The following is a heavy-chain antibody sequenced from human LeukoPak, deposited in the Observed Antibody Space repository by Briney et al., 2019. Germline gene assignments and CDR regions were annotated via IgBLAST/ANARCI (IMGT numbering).Heavy chain of an antibody. CDR1: GFTFDDYA. Sequence: PGGSLRLSCAASGFTFDDYAMHWVRQAPGKGLEWVSGISWNSGSIGYADSVKGRFTISRDNAKNSLYLQMNSLRAEDTAVYYCAREGIAVANDAFDIWGQGTMVTVSS. CDR2: ISWNSGSI. V-gene: IGHV3-9*01. J-gene: IGHJ3*02. D-gene: IGHD6-19*01. CDR3: AREGIAVANDAFDI.